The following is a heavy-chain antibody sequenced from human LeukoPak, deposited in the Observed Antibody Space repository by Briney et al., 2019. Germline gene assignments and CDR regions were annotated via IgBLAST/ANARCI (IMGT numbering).Heavy chain of an antibody. D-gene: IGHD1-26*01. V-gene: IGHV1-2*02. J-gene: IGHJ6*02. CDR3: ARLSGYYYYYGMDV. CDR1: GYTFTGYY. Sequence: GASVKVSCKASGYTFTGYYMHWVRQAPGQGLEWMGWINPNSGGTNYAQKFQGRVTMTRDTSISTAYMELSRLRSDDTAVYYCARLSGYYYYYGMDVWGQGTTVTVSS. CDR2: INPNSGGT.